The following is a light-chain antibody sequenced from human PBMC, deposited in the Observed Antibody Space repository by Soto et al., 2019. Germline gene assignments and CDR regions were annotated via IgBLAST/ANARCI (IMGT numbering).Light chain of an antibody. J-gene: IGLJ1*01. CDR1: SGSLS. CDR3: AGRDDSLSGLYV. Sequence: QSVLTQPPSASGTPGQRVTISCSASSGSLSVDWYQHLPGTAPKLLIYSNYQRPSGVPDRFSGSKSGTSASLVISGLQSEDDADYCCAGRDDSLSGLYVFGTGTKLTVL. V-gene: IGLV1-44*01. CDR2: SNY.